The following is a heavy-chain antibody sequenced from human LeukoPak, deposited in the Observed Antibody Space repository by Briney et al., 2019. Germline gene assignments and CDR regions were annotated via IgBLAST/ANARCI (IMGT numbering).Heavy chain of an antibody. Sequence: GGSLRLSCAASGFTFSSYAMHWVRQAPGKGLEWVAVISYDGSNKYYADSVKGRFTISRDNSKNTLYLQMNSLRAEDTAVYYCARDLDYYGSGSYYDRGQGTLVTVSS. D-gene: IGHD3-10*01. J-gene: IGHJ4*02. CDR3: ARDLDYYGSGSYYD. V-gene: IGHV3-30-3*01. CDR1: GFTFSSYA. CDR2: ISYDGSNK.